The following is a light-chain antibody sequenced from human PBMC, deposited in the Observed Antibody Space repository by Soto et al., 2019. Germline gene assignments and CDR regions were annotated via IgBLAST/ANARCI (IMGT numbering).Light chain of an antibody. CDR3: MQGTHWPYT. CDR1: QSPLYSDGNTY. J-gene: IGKJ2*01. CDR2: KVS. Sequence: DVVMTQSPLSLPVTLGQPASISCRSSQSPLYSDGNTYLSWFHQRPGQSPRRLIYKVSNRDSGVPYRFSGSGSGTDFTLQINRVEAEDVGVYYCMQGTHWPYTFGQGTKVEIK. V-gene: IGKV2-30*01.